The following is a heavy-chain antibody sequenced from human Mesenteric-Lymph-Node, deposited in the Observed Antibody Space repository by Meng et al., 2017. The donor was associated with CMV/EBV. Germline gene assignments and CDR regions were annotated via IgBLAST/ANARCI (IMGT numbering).Heavy chain of an antibody. Sequence: SAASGGSTRCYSCSWLRAPPGQGLEWIGYIYNSGSTNYNPSLKSRVTISVDTSKNQFSLKLSSVTAADTAVYYCARFMVRGLVLFDSWGQGTLVTVSS. J-gene: IGHJ4*02. V-gene: IGHV4-59*08. CDR1: GGSTRCYS. D-gene: IGHD3-10*01. CDR3: ARFMVRGLVLFDS. CDR2: IYNSGST.